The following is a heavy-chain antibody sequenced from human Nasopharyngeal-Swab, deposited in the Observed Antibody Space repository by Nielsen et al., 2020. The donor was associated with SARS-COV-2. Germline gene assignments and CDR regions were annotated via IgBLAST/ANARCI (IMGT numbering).Heavy chain of an antibody. D-gene: IGHD6-19*01. CDR2: IKSKTDGGTT. V-gene: IGHV3-15*01. CDR1: GFTFSNAW. J-gene: IGHJ6*02. Sequence: GGSLRLSCAASGFTFSNAWMSWVRQAPGKGLEWVGRIKSKTDGGTTDYAAPVKGRFTISRDDSKNTLYLQMNSLKTEDTAVYYCTTGSSGWYHYYYGMDVWGQGTTVTVSS. CDR3: TTGSSGWYHYYYGMDV.